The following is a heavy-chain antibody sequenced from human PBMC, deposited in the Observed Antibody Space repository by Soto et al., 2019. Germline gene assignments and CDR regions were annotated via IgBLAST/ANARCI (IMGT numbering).Heavy chain of an antibody. CDR2: ISAYNGNT. Sequence: ASVKVSCKASGYTFTSYGISWVRQAPGQGLEWMGWISAYNGNTNYAQKLQGRVTMTTDTSTSTAYMELRSLRSDDTAVYYCARGAPIAARPEYFQHWGQGTLVTVSS. CDR3: ARGAPIAARPEYFQH. D-gene: IGHD6-6*01. CDR1: GYTFTSYG. J-gene: IGHJ1*01. V-gene: IGHV1-18*01.